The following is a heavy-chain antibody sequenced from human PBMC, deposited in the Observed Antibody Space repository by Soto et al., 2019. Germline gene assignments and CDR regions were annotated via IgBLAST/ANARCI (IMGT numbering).Heavy chain of an antibody. J-gene: IGHJ5*02. CDR3: ARQERVLYYDSSGYYPRGRFDP. CDR2: IYYSGST. V-gene: IGHV4-59*08. D-gene: IGHD3-22*01. Sequence: SETLSLTCTVSGGSISSYDWSWIRQPPGKGLEWIGYIYYSGSTIYNPSLKSRVTISVDTSKNQFSLKLSSVTAADTAVYYCARQERVLYYDSSGYYPRGRFDPWGQGTLVTVSS. CDR1: GGSISSYD.